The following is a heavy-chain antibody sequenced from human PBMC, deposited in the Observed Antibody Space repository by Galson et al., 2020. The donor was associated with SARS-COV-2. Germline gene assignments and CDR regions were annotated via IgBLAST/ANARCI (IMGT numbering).Heavy chain of an antibody. CDR3: ARDGPVGWIQRWFGAFEI. CDR2: IYYSGST. V-gene: IGHV4-39*07. CDR1: GGSISSSSYY. Sequence: SETLSLTCTVSGGSISSSSYYWGWNRPPPGQGLEWIGSIYYSGSTYYNPSLERRITISVDTTKNQFSLKLSSVTAADTAAYYCARDGPVGWIQRWFGAFEIGGQGTMVTGSS. J-gene: IGHJ3*02. D-gene: IGHD5-18*01.